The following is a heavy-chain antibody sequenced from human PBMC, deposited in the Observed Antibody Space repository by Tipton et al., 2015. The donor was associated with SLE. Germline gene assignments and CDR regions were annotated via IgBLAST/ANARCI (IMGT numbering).Heavy chain of an antibody. V-gene: IGHV4-4*02. CDR3: ARWLVVAEGPYYYYYGMDV. CDR1: GGSISSSNW. J-gene: IGHJ6*02. D-gene: IGHD6-19*01. CDR2: IYHSGST. Sequence: TLSLTCAVSGGSISSSNWWSWVRQPPGKGLEWIGEIYHSGSTNYNPSLKSRVTISVDKSKNQFSLKLSSVTAADTAVYYCARWLVVAEGPYYYYYGMDVWGQGTTVTVSS.